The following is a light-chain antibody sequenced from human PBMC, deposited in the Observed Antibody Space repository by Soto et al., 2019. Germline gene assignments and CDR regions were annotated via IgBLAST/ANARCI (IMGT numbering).Light chain of an antibody. CDR2: EVS. CDR1: SSDVGGYNF. CDR3: SSYSSSSTLDRV. Sequence: QSVLTQPASVSGSPGQSITMSCTGTSSDVGGYNFVSWYQQHPGKAPKLMIYEVSNRPSGVSNRFSGSKSGNMASLTISGLQAEDEADYYCSSYSSSSTLDRVFGAGTRSPS. J-gene: IGLJ1*01. V-gene: IGLV2-14*01.